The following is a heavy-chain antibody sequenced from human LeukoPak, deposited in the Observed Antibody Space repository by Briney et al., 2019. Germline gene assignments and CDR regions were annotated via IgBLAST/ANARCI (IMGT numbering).Heavy chain of an antibody. CDR1: GGSISSYY. J-gene: IGHJ2*01. CDR2: IYTSGST. D-gene: IGHD6-19*01. CDR3: ARDPPYSSDPYWYFDL. Sequence: PSVTLSLTCTVSGGSISSYYWSWIRQPAGKGLEWIGRIYTSGSTNYNPSLKSRVTMSVDTSKNQFSLKLSSVTAADTAVYYCARDPPYSSDPYWYFDLWGRGTLVTVSS. V-gene: IGHV4-4*07.